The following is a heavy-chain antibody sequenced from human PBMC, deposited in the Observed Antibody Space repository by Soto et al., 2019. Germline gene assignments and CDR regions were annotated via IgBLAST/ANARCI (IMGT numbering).Heavy chain of an antibody. CDR1: GFTFSIYW. CDR3: ASTASLDY. CDR2: IKQDASEK. V-gene: IGHV3-7*01. J-gene: IGHJ4*02. Sequence: EVQLVESGGGLVQPGGSLRLSCAASGFTFSIYWMSWVRQTPGKGLEWVANIKQDASEKYYVDSVKGRFTISRDNARSSLYLQMNSLRAEDPAVYYCASTASLDYWGQGTLVTVSS. D-gene: IGHD2-21*02.